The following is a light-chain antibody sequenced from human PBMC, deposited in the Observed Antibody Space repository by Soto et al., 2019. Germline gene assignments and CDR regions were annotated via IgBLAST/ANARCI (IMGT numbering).Light chain of an antibody. J-gene: IGKJ1*01. CDR1: QSVLYSSNNKNY. Sequence: DIVMTQSPDSLAVSLGERATINCKSSQSVLYSSNNKNYLAWYQQKPGQPPKLLIYWASTRESVVPDRFSGSGSGTDFTLTISSLQAEDVAVYYCQQYYISPWTFCQGTKVEIK. V-gene: IGKV4-1*01. CDR2: WAS. CDR3: QQYYISPWT.